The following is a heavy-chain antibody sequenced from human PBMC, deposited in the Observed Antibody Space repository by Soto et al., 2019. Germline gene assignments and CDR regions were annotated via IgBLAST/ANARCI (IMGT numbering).Heavy chain of an antibody. CDR1: GGSISSGGYS. D-gene: IGHD2-15*01. Sequence: QLQLQESVSGLVKPSQTLSLTCAVSGGSISSGGYSWSWIRQPPGKGLEWIGYIYHSGSTYYNPSLKSRVTISVDRSKNQFSLKLSSVTAADTAVYYCARGQVVAAQHWGQGTLVTVSS. V-gene: IGHV4-30-2*01. CDR2: IYHSGST. J-gene: IGHJ4*02. CDR3: ARGQVVAAQH.